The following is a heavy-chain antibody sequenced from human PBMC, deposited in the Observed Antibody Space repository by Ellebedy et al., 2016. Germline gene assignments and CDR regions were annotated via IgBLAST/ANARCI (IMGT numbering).Heavy chain of an antibody. Sequence: ASVKVSCKVSGYRLTELSMHWVRQAPGKGLEWMGGFDPEDGETIYAQKFQGRVTMTEDTSTDTAYMELSSLRSEDTAVYYCATDLWGIAATGTMYWGQGTLVTVSS. CDR2: FDPEDGET. D-gene: IGHD6-13*01. CDR3: ATDLWGIAATGTMY. V-gene: IGHV1-24*01. J-gene: IGHJ4*02. CDR1: GYRLTELS.